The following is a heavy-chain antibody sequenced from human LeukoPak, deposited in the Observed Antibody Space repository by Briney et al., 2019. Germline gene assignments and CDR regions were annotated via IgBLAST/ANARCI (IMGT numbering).Heavy chain of an antibody. J-gene: IGHJ4*02. D-gene: IGHD6-6*01. V-gene: IGHV1-69*01. CDR2: IIPIFGTA. CDR3: AIEYSSSSYVDY. CDR1: GGTFSSYA. Sequence: SVKVSCKASGGTFSSYAISWVRQAPGQGLEWMGGIIPIFGTANYAQKFQGRVTITADESTSTAYMELSSLRSEDTAVYYCAIEYSSSSYVDYWGQGTLVTVSS.